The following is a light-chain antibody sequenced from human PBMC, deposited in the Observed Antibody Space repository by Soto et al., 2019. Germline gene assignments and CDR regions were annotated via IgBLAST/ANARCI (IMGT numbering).Light chain of an antibody. V-gene: IGKV4-1*01. J-gene: IGKJ5*01. Sequence: DIVMTQSPDSLAVSLGERATINCKSSHSVLYKFNNKKDLGWFHHKPVHPPKLLMDWASIRESGVPDRFSGSGSGTDFTLTISSVQAEDVAVYYCQQYYDSPLTFGQGTRLEIK. CDR2: WAS. CDR3: QQYYDSPLT. CDR1: HSVLYKFNNKKD.